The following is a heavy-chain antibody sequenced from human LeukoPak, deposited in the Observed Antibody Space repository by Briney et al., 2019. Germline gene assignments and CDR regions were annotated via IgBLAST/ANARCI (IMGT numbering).Heavy chain of an antibody. CDR3: AASYDFWSGYIGY. V-gene: IGHV3-23*01. CDR2: ISGSGGST. CDR1: GFTVTNNY. J-gene: IGHJ4*02. Sequence: GGSLRLSCAASGFTVTNNYMSWVRQAPGKGLEWVSAISGSGGSTYYADSVKGRFTISRDNSKNTLYLQMNSLRAEDTAVYYCAASYDFWSGYIGYWGQGTLVTVSS. D-gene: IGHD3-3*01.